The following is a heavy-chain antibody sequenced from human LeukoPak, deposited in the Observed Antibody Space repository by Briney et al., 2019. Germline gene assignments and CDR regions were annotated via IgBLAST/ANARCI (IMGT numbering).Heavy chain of an antibody. J-gene: IGHJ4*02. D-gene: IGHD6-19*01. CDR3: ARTREQWQVLDY. V-gene: IGHV3-30*03. CDR1: GFHFGSYG. Sequence: PGGSLRLSCAASGFHFGSYGIHWVRQAPGKGLAWVAVISHEGSQTYYADSVRGRFTFSRDNSKNMVYLQMNSLRLEDTAVYYCARTREQWQVLDYWGQGTLVTVSS. CDR2: ISHEGSQT.